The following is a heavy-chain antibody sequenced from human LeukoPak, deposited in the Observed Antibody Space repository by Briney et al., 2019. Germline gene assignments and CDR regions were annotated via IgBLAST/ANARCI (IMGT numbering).Heavy chain of an antibody. CDR1: GYTFSSYD. CDR3: ARDVYYDILTGDYYYYMDV. J-gene: IGHJ6*03. CDR2: ISAYNRKT. V-gene: IGHV1-18*01. Sequence: ASVTVSCKASGYTFSSYDISWVRQAPGQGHEWMGWISAYNRKTNYAQKLQGRVTITTDTSTSTAYMELRSLRSDDTAVYYCARDVYYDILTGDYYYYMDVWGKGTTVTVSS. D-gene: IGHD3-9*01.